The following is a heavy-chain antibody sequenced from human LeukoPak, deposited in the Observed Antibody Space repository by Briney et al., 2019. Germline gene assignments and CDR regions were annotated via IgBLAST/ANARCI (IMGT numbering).Heavy chain of an antibody. D-gene: IGHD2-15*01. CDR3: TRVRYCSGGSCHGSDY. CDR1: GFTVSSNY. CDR2: IYSGGST. J-gene: IGHJ4*02. Sequence: GGSLRLSCAASGFTVSSNYMSWVRQAPVKGLEWVSVIYSGGSTYYADSVKGRFTISRDNSKNTLYLQMNSLRAEDTAVYYCTRVRYCSGGSCHGSDYWGQGTLVTVSS. V-gene: IGHV3-66*01.